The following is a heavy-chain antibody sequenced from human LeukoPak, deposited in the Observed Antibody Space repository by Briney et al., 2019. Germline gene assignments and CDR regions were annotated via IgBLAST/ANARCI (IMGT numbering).Heavy chain of an antibody. V-gene: IGHV4-4*07. CDR2: IYSSGST. CDR3: AREEIRSWFDP. D-gene: IGHD5-24*01. J-gene: IGHJ5*02. Sequence: PSETLSLTCIVSGGSITNYYWSWIRRPAGKGLEWIGRIYSSGSTNYKPSLKSRVTMSVDASKNQFSLNLTSVTAADTAVYYCAREEIRSWFDPWGQGPWSPSPQ. CDR1: GGSITNYY.